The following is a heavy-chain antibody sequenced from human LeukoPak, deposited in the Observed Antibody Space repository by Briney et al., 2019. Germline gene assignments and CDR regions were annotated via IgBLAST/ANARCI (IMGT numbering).Heavy chain of an antibody. J-gene: IGHJ4*02. D-gene: IGHD4-17*01. Sequence: PGGSLRLSCAASGFTFSSYSMSWVRQAPGKGLEWVSSISSIISDIYYADSVKGRFTISRDNAKNSLYLQMNSLRAEDTAVYYCARPEAYGDYGWGQGTLVTVSS. CDR1: GFTFSSYS. CDR3: ARPEAYGDYG. CDR2: ISSIISDI. V-gene: IGHV3-21*01.